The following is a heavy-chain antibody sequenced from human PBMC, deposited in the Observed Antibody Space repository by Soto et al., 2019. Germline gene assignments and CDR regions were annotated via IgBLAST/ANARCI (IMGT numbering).Heavy chain of an antibody. D-gene: IGHD1-1*01. CDR3: AQRNQLLPFHNWFDP. CDR2: IYWDDSE. J-gene: IGHJ5*02. V-gene: IGHV2-5*02. CDR1: GFSLSTTGVG. Sequence: QITLKESGPTLVNPTQTLTLTCTFSGFSLSTTGVGVGWIRQPPGKALEWLALIYWDDSEYYNSFLKARLTISKDVSNNRVVLTMSSVDPADTATYYCAQRNQLLPFHNWFDPWGQGTLVTVSS.